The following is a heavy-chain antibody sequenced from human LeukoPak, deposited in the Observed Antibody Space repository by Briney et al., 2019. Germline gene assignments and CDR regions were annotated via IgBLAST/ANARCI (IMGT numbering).Heavy chain of an antibody. Sequence: GASVKVSCKASGYTFTSYGISWVRQAPGQGLEWMGWISAYNGNTNYAQKLKGRVTITTDTSTSTAYMELRSLRSDDTAVYYCARTTQPGPTYYDFWSGYHAATNFDYWGQGTLVTVSS. CDR1: GYTFTSYG. D-gene: IGHD3-3*01. V-gene: IGHV1-18*01. J-gene: IGHJ4*02. CDR2: ISAYNGNT. CDR3: ARTTQPGPTYYDFWSGYHAATNFDY.